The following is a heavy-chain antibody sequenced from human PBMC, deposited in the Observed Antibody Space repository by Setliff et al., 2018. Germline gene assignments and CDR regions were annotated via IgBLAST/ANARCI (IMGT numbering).Heavy chain of an antibody. D-gene: IGHD2-2*01. CDR1: GFTFSDAW. V-gene: IGHV3-15*01. CDR3: TTVRASTWGVVPAAIWLWV. Sequence: GSLRLSCAASGFTFSDAWMNWVRQAPGKGLEWVGRIKSKADGGTADFAAPVKGRFTISRDDSKNTMSLQMNSLKTEDTAVYYCTTVRASTWGVVPAAIWLWVWGQGTMVTVSS. J-gene: IGHJ3*01. CDR2: IKSKADGGTA.